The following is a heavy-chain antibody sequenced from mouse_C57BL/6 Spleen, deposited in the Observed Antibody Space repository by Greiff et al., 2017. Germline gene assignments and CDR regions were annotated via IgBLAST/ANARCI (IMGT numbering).Heavy chain of an antibody. Sequence: QVQLQQSGAALVRPGASVTLSCKASGYTFTDYEMHWVKQAPVHGLEWIGAIDPETGGTAYNQKFKGKAILTADKSSSTAYMELRSLTSEDSAVYYCTRANYGNRFDYWGQGTTLTVSS. D-gene: IGHD2-1*01. CDR2: IDPETGGT. J-gene: IGHJ2*01. V-gene: IGHV1-15*01. CDR3: TRANYGNRFDY. CDR1: GYTFTDYE.